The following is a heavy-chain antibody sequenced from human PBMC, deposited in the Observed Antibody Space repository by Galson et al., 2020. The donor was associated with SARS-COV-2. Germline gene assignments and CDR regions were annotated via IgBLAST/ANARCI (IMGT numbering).Heavy chain of an antibody. CDR3: ARVHYDILTGYYDY. V-gene: IGHV3-13*01. CDR2: IGTAGDT. D-gene: IGHD3-9*01. Sequence: GESLKISCAASGFTFSSYDMHWVRQATGKGLEWVSAIGTAGDTYYPGSVKGRFTISRENAKNSLYLQMNSLRAGDTAVYYCARVHYDILTGYYDYWGQGTLVTVSS. CDR1: GFTFSSYD. J-gene: IGHJ4*02.